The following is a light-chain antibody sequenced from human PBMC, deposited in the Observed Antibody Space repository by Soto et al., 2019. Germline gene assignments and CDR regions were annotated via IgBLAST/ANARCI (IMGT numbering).Light chain of an antibody. CDR3: FSFTTTSTHV. J-gene: IGLJ1*01. CDR1: SSDIGAYDY. CDR2: EVN. Sequence: QSALTQPASLSGSPGQSITISCTGTSSDIGAYDYVSWFQQHPGKAPKLMISEVNNRPSGVSNRFSGSTSGNTAYLTISRLQVAHEAAYFCFSFTTTSTHVFGTGTQGTVL. V-gene: IGLV2-14*01.